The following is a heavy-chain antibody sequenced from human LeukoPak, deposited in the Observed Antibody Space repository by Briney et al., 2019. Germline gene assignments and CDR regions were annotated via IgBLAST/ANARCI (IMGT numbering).Heavy chain of an antibody. V-gene: IGHV4-39*07. CDR1: GGFISSSSYY. CDR2: IYYSGST. D-gene: IGHD5-12*01. Sequence: PSETLSLTCTVSGGFISSSSYYWGWIRQPPGKGLEWIGSIYYSGSTYYNPSLKSRVTISVDTSKNQFSLKLSSVTAADTAVYYCARDHIVATKPDWFDPWGQGTLVTVSS. CDR3: ARDHIVATKPDWFDP. J-gene: IGHJ5*02.